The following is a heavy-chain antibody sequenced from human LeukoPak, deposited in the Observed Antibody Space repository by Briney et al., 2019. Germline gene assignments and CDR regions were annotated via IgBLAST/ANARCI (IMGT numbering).Heavy chain of an antibody. CDR3: ARDQGGRSGWTGNGFVY. J-gene: IGHJ4*02. V-gene: IGHV4-59*01. D-gene: IGHD6-19*01. CDR2: IYYSGST. Sequence: PSETLSLSCTVSGGSISSYYSSSIPQPPGKGLGWIGYIYYSGSTTYNPSPKSRVTISVDTSQDTFSLELSSVTAADTAVYYCARDQGGRSGWTGNGFVYWGQGTLVTVSS. CDR1: GGSISSYY.